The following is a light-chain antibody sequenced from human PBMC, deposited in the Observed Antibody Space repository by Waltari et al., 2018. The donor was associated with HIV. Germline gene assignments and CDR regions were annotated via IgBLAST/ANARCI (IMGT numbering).Light chain of an antibody. CDR2: RQH. CDR1: SSHSPTTP. CDR3: EAWDDSVTGPV. Sequence: QSVLTQPPSASGTPGRRVPLPCYGTSSHSPTTPVLWYHQLPDPAPKLLLYRQHPRPSGVPDRFSGSKSATSASLVISDLHSDDEGTYYCEAWDDSVTGPVFGGGTKLTVL. J-gene: IGLJ3*02. V-gene: IGLV1-44*01.